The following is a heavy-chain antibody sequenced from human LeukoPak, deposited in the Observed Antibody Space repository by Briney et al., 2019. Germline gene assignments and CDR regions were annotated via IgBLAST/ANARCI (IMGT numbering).Heavy chain of an antibody. V-gene: IGHV1-18*01. CDR3: ARDHGHRSVDY. CDR1: GYTFSSYG. J-gene: IGHJ4*02. D-gene: IGHD3-3*01. CDR2: ISTWNVNT. Sequence: ASVKVSCKTSGYTFSSYGISWLRQAPGQGLEWMGWISTWNVNTNYAQKFQGRVTMTTDTSTTTLYMEVRSLRSDDTAVYYCARDHGHRSVDYWGQGTLVTVSS.